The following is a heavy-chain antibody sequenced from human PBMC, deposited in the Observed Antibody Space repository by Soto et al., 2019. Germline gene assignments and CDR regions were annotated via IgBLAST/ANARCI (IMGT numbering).Heavy chain of an antibody. V-gene: IGHV4-30-2*01. Sequence: SETLXLTFAVPGGSISRCCYSWTWIRQPPGKGLEWIGYIYHSGSTYYNPSLKSRVTISVDRSKNQFSLKLSSVTAADTAVYYCARGYYYDSSGYRVTHDYWGQGTLVTVSS. CDR1: GGSISRCCYS. D-gene: IGHD3-22*01. CDR3: ARGYYYDSSGYRVTHDY. CDR2: IYHSGST. J-gene: IGHJ4*02.